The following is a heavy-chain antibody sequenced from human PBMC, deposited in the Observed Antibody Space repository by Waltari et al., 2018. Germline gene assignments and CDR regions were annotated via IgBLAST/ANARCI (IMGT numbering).Heavy chain of an antibody. Sequence: QVQLVQSGAEVKKPGSSVKVSCKASGGTFSSYAISWVRQAPGQGLEWMGGVIRCFGTANYEQKFQGRVTITADESTSTAYMELSSLGSEDTAVYYCARDRGFGEARKAFDYWGQGTLVTVSS. D-gene: IGHD3-10*01. CDR1: GGTFSSYA. J-gene: IGHJ4*02. CDR3: ARDRGFGEARKAFDY. V-gene: IGHV1-69*01. CDR2: VIRCFGTA.